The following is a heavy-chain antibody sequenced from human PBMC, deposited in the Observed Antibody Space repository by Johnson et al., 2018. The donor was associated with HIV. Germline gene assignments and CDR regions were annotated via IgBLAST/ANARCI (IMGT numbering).Heavy chain of an antibody. V-gene: IGHV3-30-3*01. CDR2: ISYDGRNK. J-gene: IGHJ3*01. D-gene: IGHD1-1*01. CDR3: ASEGNWIPTDGFDV. CDR1: GFTFTSYT. Sequence: QVQLLESGGGVVQPGRSLRLSCAASGFTFTSYTMHWVRQAPGKGLEWVALISYDGRNKYYADSVKGRFIISRDDSKDTLHLHMNRLRPEETAVYFCASEGNWIPTDGFDVWGQGTIATVSS.